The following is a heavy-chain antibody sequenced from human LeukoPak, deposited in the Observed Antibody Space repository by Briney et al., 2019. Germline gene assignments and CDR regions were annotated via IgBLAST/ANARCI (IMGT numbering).Heavy chain of an antibody. Sequence: GGSLRLSCAASGFTFSSYAMSWVRQAPGKGLEWVAVISYDGSNKYYADSVKGRFTISRDNSKNTLYLQMNSLRAEDTAVYYCASCSGIAVAGANDYWGQGTLVTVSS. V-gene: IGHV3-30*04. D-gene: IGHD6-19*01. CDR1: GFTFSSYA. CDR2: ISYDGSNK. J-gene: IGHJ4*02. CDR3: ASCSGIAVAGANDY.